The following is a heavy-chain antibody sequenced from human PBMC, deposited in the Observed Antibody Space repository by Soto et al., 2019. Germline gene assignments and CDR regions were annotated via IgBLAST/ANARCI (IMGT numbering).Heavy chain of an antibody. J-gene: IGHJ6*02. V-gene: IGHV1-69*13. CDR2: IIPIFGTT. D-gene: IGHD3-10*01. CDR3: ARSEYYGSGSYNDYYNNAMDV. CDR1: GGTFSSYA. Sequence: SVKVSCKASGGTFSSYAISWVRQAPGQGLEWMGGIIPIFGTTNYAHKFQGRVTITADESTSTAFMELSSLRSEDTAVYYCARSEYYGSGSYNDYYNNAMDVWGQGTTVTVSS.